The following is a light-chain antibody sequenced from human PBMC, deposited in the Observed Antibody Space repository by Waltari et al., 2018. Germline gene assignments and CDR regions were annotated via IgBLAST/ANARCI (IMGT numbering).Light chain of an antibody. CDR2: GTS. CDR3: QQYDGEVVT. J-gene: IGKJ4*01. V-gene: IGKV3-20*01. Sequence: EIVLTQSPGTLSLSPGERATLSCRDSQSVTSISLSWYQQKLGQAPRLLIYGTSSRATGTPDRCSGSGSGTDFTLTISRLEPEDVAVYYCQQYDGEVVTFGGGTKVEI. CDR1: QSVTSIS.